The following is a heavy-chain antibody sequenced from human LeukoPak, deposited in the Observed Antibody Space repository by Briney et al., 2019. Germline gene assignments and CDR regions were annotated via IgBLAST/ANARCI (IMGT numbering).Heavy chain of an antibody. D-gene: IGHD3-3*01. Sequence: PGGSLRLSCAASGFTVSSNDMTWVRQAPGQGLEWVSVIYGGCSTYYGDSVNGRFTISTDNFKNTLYLQMNSLRVEDTAVYYCARGWGGPTPHIAYWGQGTLVTVSS. CDR2: IYGGCST. V-gene: IGHV3-53*01. CDR1: GFTVSSND. CDR3: ARGWGGPTPHIAY. J-gene: IGHJ4*02.